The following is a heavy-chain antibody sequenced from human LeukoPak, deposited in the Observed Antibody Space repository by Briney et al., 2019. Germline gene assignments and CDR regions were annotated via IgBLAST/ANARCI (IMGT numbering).Heavy chain of an antibody. CDR1: NFSFGYYG. D-gene: IGHD4-11*01. V-gene: IGHV3-21*01. CDR3: VKGQDYSNYGYFDY. J-gene: IGHJ4*02. CDR2: ISANSNYI. Sequence: GGSLRLSCTGSNFSFGYYGMNWVRQAPGKGLEWLSYISANSNYIYYADSVKGRFTISRDNSKNSLYLQMNSLRAEDMALYYCVKGQDYSNYGYFDYGGQGTLVTVP.